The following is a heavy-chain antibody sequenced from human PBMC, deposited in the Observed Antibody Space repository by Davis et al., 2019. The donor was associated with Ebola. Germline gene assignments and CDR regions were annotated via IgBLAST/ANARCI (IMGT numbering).Heavy chain of an antibody. J-gene: IGHJ4*02. CDR1: GYIFTNFW. CDR3: ARRGIVGANKYVDY. V-gene: IGHV5-51*01. Sequence: GESLKISCKGSGYIFTNFWIGWVRQMPGKGLEWMGIIYPADSDARYSPSFQGQVTISADKSISTAYLQWSSLKASDTAMYYCARRGIVGANKYVDYWGQGTLVTVSS. CDR2: IYPADSDA. D-gene: IGHD1-26*01.